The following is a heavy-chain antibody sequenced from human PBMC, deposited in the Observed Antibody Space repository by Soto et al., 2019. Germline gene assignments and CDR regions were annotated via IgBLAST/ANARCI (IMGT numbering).Heavy chain of an antibody. CDR2: IGSSGTTI. Sequence: EVQLVESGGGLVQPGGSLRLSCAASEFTFDTYSMNWVRQAPGKGLEWISYIGSSGTTIYYADSVKGRFTISRDNAKNSLFLQMNSLRDEDTALYYCARGGTTMVRGLYTYNYYYYAMYVWGQGTTVTFSS. V-gene: IGHV3-48*02. D-gene: IGHD3-10*01. J-gene: IGHJ6*02. CDR1: EFTFDTYS. CDR3: ARGGTTMVRGLYTYNYYYYAMYV.